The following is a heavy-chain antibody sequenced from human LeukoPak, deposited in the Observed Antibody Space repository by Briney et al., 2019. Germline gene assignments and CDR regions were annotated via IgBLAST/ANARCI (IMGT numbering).Heavy chain of an antibody. Sequence: PGRSLRLSCAASGLTFSSYGMHWVCQAPGKGLEWVAVISYDGSNKYYADSVKGRFTISRDNSKNTLYLQMNSLRAEDTAVYYCAKDAAVVGVLDYWGQGTLVTVSS. J-gene: IGHJ4*02. CDR2: ISYDGSNK. D-gene: IGHD2-15*01. CDR1: GLTFSSYG. CDR3: AKDAAVVGVLDY. V-gene: IGHV3-30*18.